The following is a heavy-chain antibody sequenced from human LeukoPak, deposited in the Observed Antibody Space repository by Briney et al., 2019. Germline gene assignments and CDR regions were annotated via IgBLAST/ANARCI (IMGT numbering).Heavy chain of an antibody. V-gene: IGHV3-49*04. D-gene: IGHD2-15*01. J-gene: IGHJ4*02. CDR2: IRSQAYGVTT. Sequence: GRSLRLSCTASGFTFGDYAMSWVRQAPGKGLEGVAVIRSQAYGVTTQYAASVKGRFTISRDDSKSIAYLQMNSLKLEDTAVYHCARPGEGYCSGGSCYFFDYWGQGTLVTVSS. CDR1: GFTFGDYA. CDR3: ARPGEGYCSGGSCYFFDY.